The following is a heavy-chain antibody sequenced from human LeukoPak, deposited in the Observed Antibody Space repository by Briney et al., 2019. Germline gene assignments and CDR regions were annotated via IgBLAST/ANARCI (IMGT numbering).Heavy chain of an antibody. CDR2: ISYDGRNE. V-gene: IGHV3-30*14. CDR1: RFTFLNYA. CDR3: ARGYYHFAGSGSFDM. D-gene: IGHD3-22*01. J-gene: IGHJ4*02. Sequence: PGGSLRLSCAASRFTFLNYAVNWVRQAPGKGLEWVAIISYDGRNEYYAESVEGRFTISRDTSRNMISLQMNSLRPEDTAVYYCARGYYHFAGSGSFDMWGQGTLVTVSS.